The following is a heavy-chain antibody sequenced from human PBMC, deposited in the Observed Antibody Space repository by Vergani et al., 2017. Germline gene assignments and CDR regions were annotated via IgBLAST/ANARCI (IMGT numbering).Heavy chain of an antibody. CDR1: GGSISSYY. V-gene: IGHV4-59*01. CDR2: IYYRGRT. CDR3: AKAPGRAATPFDP. Sequence: QVQLQESGPGLVKPSETLSLTCTVSGGSISSYYWSWIRQPPGKGLEWIGDIYYRGRTNSNPSLTSRVTISVDTSKNQFSLKLSSVTAADTAVYYCAKAPGRAATPFDPWGQGTLVTVSS. D-gene: IGHD2-2*01. J-gene: IGHJ5*02.